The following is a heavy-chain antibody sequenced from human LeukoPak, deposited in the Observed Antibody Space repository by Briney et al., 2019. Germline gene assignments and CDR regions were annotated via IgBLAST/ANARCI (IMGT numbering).Heavy chain of an antibody. CDR3: ARGSRGYCSSTSCYRLRYYYYYMDV. J-gene: IGHJ6*03. D-gene: IGHD2-2*02. CDR1: GYSISSGYY. Sequence: SETLSLTCTVSGYSISSGYYWGWIRQPPGKGLEWIGSIYHSGSTNYNPALKSRVTISVDTSKNQFSLKLSSVTAADTAVYYCARGSRGYCSSTSCYRLRYYYYYMDVWGKGTTVTVSS. CDR2: IYHSGST. V-gene: IGHV4-38-2*02.